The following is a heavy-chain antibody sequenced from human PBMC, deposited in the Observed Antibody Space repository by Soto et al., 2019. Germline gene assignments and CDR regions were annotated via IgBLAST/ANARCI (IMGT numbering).Heavy chain of an antibody. CDR1: GYTFTSYA. Sequence: ASVKVSCKASGYTFTSYAMHWVRQAPGQRLEWMGWINAGNGNTKYSQKFQGRVTITRDTSASTAYMELSSLRSEDTAVYCCARSRWLQLIVDYWGQGTLVTVSS. D-gene: IGHD5-12*01. CDR3: ARSRWLQLIVDY. CDR2: INAGNGNT. V-gene: IGHV1-3*01. J-gene: IGHJ4*02.